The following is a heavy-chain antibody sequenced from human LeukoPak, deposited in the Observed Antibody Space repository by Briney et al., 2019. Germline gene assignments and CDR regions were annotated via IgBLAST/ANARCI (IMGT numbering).Heavy chain of an antibody. CDR2: IGQDGSEK. V-gene: IGHV3-7*05. CDR3: ARRRNSSSWYYFDY. D-gene: IGHD6-13*01. CDR1: GFTFSSYW. J-gene: IGHJ4*02. Sequence: GGSLRLSCAASGFTFSSYWMSWVRQAPGKGLEWVANIGQDGSEKYYVDPVKGRFTISRDNAKNSLHLQMHSLRAEDTAVYYCARRRNSSSWYYFDYWGQGTLVTVSS.